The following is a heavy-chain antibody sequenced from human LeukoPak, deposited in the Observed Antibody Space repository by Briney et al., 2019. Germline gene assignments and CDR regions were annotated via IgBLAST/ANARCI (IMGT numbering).Heavy chain of an antibody. J-gene: IGHJ5*02. D-gene: IGHD6-13*01. CDR3: ARSIAAAAIWFDP. V-gene: IGHV3-48*03. CDR1: GFTFSSYE. Sequence: GGSLRLSCAASGFTFSSYEMNWVRRAPGKGLEWVSYISSSGSTIYYADSVKGRFTISRDNAKNSLYLQMNSLRAEDTAVYYCARSIAAAAIWFDPWGQGTLVTVSS. CDR2: ISSSGSTI.